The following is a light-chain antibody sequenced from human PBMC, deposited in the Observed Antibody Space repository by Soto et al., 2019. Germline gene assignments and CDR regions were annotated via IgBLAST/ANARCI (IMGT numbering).Light chain of an antibody. V-gene: IGKV3-20*01. CDR3: QQYDSSPLT. CDR2: GAS. CDR1: QSVSSSY. J-gene: IGKJ4*01. Sequence: EIVLTQSPGTLSSSPGERATLSCRASQSVSSSYLAWYQQKPGQAPRLLIYGASSRAIGIPDRFSGSGSGTDFTLTISRLEPEDFAVYYCQQYDSSPLTFGGGTKVEIK.